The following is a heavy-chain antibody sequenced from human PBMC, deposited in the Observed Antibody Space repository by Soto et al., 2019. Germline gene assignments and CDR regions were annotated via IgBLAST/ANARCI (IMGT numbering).Heavy chain of an antibody. CDR1: GFTFSSYG. CDR2: ISYDGSNK. J-gene: IGHJ4*02. V-gene: IGHV3-30*18. CDR3: AKLNTKATINRYFDY. Sequence: GGSLRLSCAASGFTFSSYGMHWVRQAPGKGLEWVAVISYDGSNKYYADSVKGRFTISRDNSKNTLYLQMNSLRAEDTAVYYCAKLNTKATINRYFDYWGQGTLVTVSS. D-gene: IGHD5-12*01.